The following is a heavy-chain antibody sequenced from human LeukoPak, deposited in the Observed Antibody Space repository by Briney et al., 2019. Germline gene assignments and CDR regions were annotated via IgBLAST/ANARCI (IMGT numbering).Heavy chain of an antibody. J-gene: IGHJ6*03. Sequence: GGSLRLSCAASGLTFSTYWMHWVRQDPGKGLVWVSRISSDASITSYADPVKGRFTISRDNAKNSLYLQMNSLRAEDTAVYYCARDFVRLVVPAATLYYYYYYMDVWGKGTTVTVSS. CDR3: ARDFVRLVVPAATLYYYYYYMDV. D-gene: IGHD2-2*01. V-gene: IGHV3-74*01. CDR1: GLTFSTYW. CDR2: ISSDASIT.